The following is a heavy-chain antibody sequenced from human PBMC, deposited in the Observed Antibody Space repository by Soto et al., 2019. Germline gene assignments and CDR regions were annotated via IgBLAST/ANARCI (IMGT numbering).Heavy chain of an antibody. CDR3: AKAGGEYYYDSSEGY. D-gene: IGHD3-22*01. CDR1: GFTFSSYG. CDR2: ISYDGSNK. V-gene: IGHV3-30*18. J-gene: IGHJ4*02. Sequence: GGSLRLSCAASGFTFSSYGMHWVRQAPGKGLEWVAVISYDGSNKYYADSVKGRFTISRDNSKNTLYLQMNSLRAEDTAVYYCAKAGGEYYYDSSEGYWGQGTLVTVSS.